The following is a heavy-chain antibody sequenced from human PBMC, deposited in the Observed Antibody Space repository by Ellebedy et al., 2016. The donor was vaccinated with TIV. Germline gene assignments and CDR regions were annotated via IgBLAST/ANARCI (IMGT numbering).Heavy chain of an antibody. CDR3: TRVHSGYGFAWFDP. J-gene: IGHJ5*02. CDR1: GFTFGDYA. V-gene: IGHV3-49*03. CDR2: IRSKAYGGTT. D-gene: IGHD5-12*01. Sequence: GESLKISXTASGFTFGDYAMSWFRQAPGKGLEWVGFIRSKAYGGTTEYAASVKGRFTISRDDSKSIAYLQMNSLKTEDTAVYYCTRVHSGYGFAWFDPWGQGTLVTVSS.